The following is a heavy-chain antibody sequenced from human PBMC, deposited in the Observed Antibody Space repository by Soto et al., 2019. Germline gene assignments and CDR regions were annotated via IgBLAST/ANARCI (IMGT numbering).Heavy chain of an antibody. Sequence: GESLKNSCRGAEDSCTSYWISWVSKMPGKGLEWMGRIDPSDSYTNYSPSFQGHVTISADKSISTAYLQWSSLKASDTAMYYCARTSDAGGFGELLWYFDYWGQGTLVTVSS. CDR2: IDPSDSYT. CDR3: ARTSDAGGFGELLWYFDY. D-gene: IGHD3-10*01. J-gene: IGHJ4*02. V-gene: IGHV5-10-1*01. CDR1: EDSCTSYW.